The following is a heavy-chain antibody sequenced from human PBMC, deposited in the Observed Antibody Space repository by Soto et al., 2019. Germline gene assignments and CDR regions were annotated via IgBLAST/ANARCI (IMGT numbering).Heavy chain of an antibody. CDR2: IYYSGST. Sequence: QLQLQESCPGLVKPSETLSLTCTVSGGSVSSTSYYWGWIRQPPGKGLEWIGSIYYSGSTYYNPSLKSRVTISVDTSKNQFALKLSSVTAADTAVYYCARIVGIRNSIGQRYYFDYWGQGTLVTVSS. D-gene: IGHD6-19*01. CDR1: GGSVSSTSYY. V-gene: IGHV4-39*01. J-gene: IGHJ4*02. CDR3: ARIVGIRNSIGQRYYFDY.